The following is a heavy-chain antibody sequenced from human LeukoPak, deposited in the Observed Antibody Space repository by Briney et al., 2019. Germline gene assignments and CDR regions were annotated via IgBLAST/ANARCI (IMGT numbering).Heavy chain of an antibody. CDR3: AREHLPTYYGDYGWFDP. CDR2: INPNSGGT. Sequence: GASVKVSCKASGYTFTSYYMHWVRQAPGQGLEWMGWINPNSGGTNYAQKFQGRVTMTRDTSISTAYMELSRLRSDDTAVYYCAREHLPTYYGDYGWFDPWGQGTLVTVSS. J-gene: IGHJ5*02. V-gene: IGHV1-2*02. CDR1: GYTFTSYY. D-gene: IGHD4-17*01.